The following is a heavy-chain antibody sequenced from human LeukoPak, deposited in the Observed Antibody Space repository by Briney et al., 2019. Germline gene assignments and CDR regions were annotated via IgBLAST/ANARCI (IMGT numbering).Heavy chain of an antibody. CDR3: ARLKTLYYYDSSGYYPDY. CDR2: IYYSGST. J-gene: IGHJ4*02. Sequence: PSETLSLTCTVSGGSISSYYWGWIRQPPGKGLEWIGSIYYSGSTYYNPSLKSRVTISVDTSKNQFSLKLSSVTAADTAVYYCARLKTLYYYDSSGYYPDYWGQGTLVTVSS. CDR1: GGSISSYY. V-gene: IGHV4-39*01. D-gene: IGHD3-22*01.